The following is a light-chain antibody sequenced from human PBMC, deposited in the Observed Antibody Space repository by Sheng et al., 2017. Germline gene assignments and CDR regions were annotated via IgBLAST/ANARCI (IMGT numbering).Light chain of an antibody. CDR3: QQYNTYPWT. V-gene: IGKV1-5*03. CDR2: QAS. CDR1: QSVSAW. J-gene: IGKJ1*01. Sequence: DIQMTQSPPSLSASIGDRVTITCRASQSVSAWLAWYQQRPGNAPKLLIYQASTLQSGVPSRFSGSGSATEFTLTISRLQPDDFGTYFCQQYNTYPWTFGQGTEGGN.